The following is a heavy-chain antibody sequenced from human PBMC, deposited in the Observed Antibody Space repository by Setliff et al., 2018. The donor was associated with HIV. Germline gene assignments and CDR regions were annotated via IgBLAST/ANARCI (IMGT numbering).Heavy chain of an antibody. CDR1: GGTFRKYS. V-gene: IGHV1-69*13. Sequence: GGSVKVSCKASGGTFRKYSFSWVRQAPGQGLEWMGGIVPILNTGNYAPKFQGRVTITADESTTTAYMELSSLRSEDTAVYYCARIPNHSSGFDYWGQGTPVTVSS. CDR3: ARIPNHSSGFDY. D-gene: IGHD3-22*01. CDR2: IVPILNTG. J-gene: IGHJ4*02.